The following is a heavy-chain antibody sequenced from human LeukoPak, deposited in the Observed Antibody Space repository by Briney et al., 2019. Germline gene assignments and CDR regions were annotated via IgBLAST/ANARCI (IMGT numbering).Heavy chain of an antibody. V-gene: IGHV6-1*01. CDR1: GDSVSNNGVA. J-gene: IGHJ3*01. CDR3: ARQRSRALDL. D-gene: IGHD1-1*01. CDR2: TYFGSKWYN. Sequence: RTLSLTCAISGDSVSNNGVAWHWIRRSPARGVESVRRTYFGSKWYNDYAMSGTSRITNNPDTSKNQLSLKLNSVTPEDTAVYFCARQRSRALDLWGQGTMVTVSS.